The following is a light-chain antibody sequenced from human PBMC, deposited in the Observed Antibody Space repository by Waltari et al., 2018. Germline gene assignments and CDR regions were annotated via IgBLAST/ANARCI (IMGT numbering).Light chain of an antibody. CDR2: DIT. V-gene: IGLV2-23*02. J-gene: IGLJ1*01. Sequence: QSSLTQPASVSGSLGQSLTISCSESADNVDILYLFAWYQRLPGRAPRLLIYDITQRPSGISDRFSGSKSGKTASLTISGLQAEDEADYYCCSFAGYGIYVFGSGTHVTVL. CDR3: CSFAGYGIYV. CDR1: ADNVDILYL.